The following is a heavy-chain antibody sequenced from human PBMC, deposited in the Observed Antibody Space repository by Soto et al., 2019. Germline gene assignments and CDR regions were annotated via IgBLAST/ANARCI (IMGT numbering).Heavy chain of an antibody. D-gene: IGHD5-18*01. V-gene: IGHV4-31*03. CDR2: IYYSGST. Sequence: QVQLQESGPGLVKPSQTLSLTCTVSGGSISSGGYYWSWIRQHPGKGLEWIGYIYYSGSTYYNPSLKSRVTISVDTSKNQFSMKLSSVTAADTAVYYCARDQGIQLWDDAFDIWGQGTMVTVSS. CDR3: ARDQGIQLWDDAFDI. CDR1: GGSISSGGYY. J-gene: IGHJ3*02.